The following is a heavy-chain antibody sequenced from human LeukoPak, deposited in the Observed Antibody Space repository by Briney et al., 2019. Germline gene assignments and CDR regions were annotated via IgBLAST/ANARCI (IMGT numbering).Heavy chain of an antibody. D-gene: IGHD3-22*01. CDR3: ARTDSSGYYYSFDY. CDR2: IDWDDDK. V-gene: IGHV2-70*11. CDR1: GFSLSTSGMC. Sequence: SGPALVKPTQTVTLTCTFSGFSLSTSGMCVSWIRQPPGKALEWLARIDWDDDKYYSTSLKARLTISKDTSKNRVVLTMTNMDPVDTATYYCARTDSSGYYYSFDYRGQGTLVTVSS. J-gene: IGHJ4*02.